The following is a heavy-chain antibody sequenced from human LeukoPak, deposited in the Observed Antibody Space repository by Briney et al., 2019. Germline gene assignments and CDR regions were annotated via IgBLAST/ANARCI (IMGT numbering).Heavy chain of an antibody. CDR2: IYTSGST. V-gene: IGHV4-4*07. CDR1: GGSISSYY. Sequence: SETLSLTCTVSGGSISSYYWSWIRQPAGKGLEWIGRIYTSGSTNYNPSLKSRVTMSVDTSKNQFSLKLSSVTAADTTVYYCARQNYDSSGILNYYYYYGMDVWGQGTTVTVSS. J-gene: IGHJ6*02. D-gene: IGHD3-22*01. CDR3: ARQNYDSSGILNYYYYYGMDV.